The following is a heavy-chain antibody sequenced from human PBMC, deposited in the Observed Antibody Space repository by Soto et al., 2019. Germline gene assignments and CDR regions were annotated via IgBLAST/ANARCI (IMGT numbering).Heavy chain of an antibody. CDR1: GGSFSGYY. D-gene: IGHD3-3*01. CDR2: INHSGST. CDR3: AKHNTTFGVVTAEYYGMDL. Sequence: SETLSLTCAVYGGSFSGYYWSWIRQPPGKGLEWIGEINHSGSTNYNPSLKSRVTISVDTSKNQFSLKLSSVTAADTAVYYYAKHNTTFGVVTAEYYGMDLWGQRTTVT. V-gene: IGHV4-34*01. J-gene: IGHJ6*02.